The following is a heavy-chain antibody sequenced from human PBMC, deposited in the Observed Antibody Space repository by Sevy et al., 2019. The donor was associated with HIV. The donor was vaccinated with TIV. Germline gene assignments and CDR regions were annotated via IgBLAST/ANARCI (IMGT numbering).Heavy chain of an antibody. CDR3: ARGRLTGIGFDY. V-gene: IGHV1-8*01. J-gene: IGHJ4*02. CDR1: GYTFTSYD. CDR2: MNPNSGNT. Sequence: GASVKVSCKASGYTFTSYDINWVRQATGQGLEWMGWMNPNSGNTGYTQKFQGRVTMTRNTSISTAYMELSSLRSEDTAVSYCARGRLTGIGFDYWGQGTLVTVSS. D-gene: IGHD7-27*01.